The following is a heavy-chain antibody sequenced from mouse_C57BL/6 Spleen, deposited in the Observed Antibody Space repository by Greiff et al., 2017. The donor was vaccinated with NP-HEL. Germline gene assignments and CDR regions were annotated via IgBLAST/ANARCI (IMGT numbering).Heavy chain of an antibody. CDR3: TRSKNYYGSSYVPAMDY. J-gene: IGHJ4*01. Sequence: VQLQQSGAELVRPGASVTLSCKASGYTFTDYEMHWVKQTPVHGLEWIGAIDPETGGTAYNQKFKGKAILTADKSSSTAYMELRSLTSEDSAVYYCTRSKNYYGSSYVPAMDYWGQGTSVTVSS. CDR1: GYTFTDYE. D-gene: IGHD1-1*01. CDR2: IDPETGGT. V-gene: IGHV1-15*01.